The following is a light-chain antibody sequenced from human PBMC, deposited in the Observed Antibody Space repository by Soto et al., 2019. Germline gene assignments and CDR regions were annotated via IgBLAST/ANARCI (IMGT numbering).Light chain of an antibody. V-gene: IGKV3D-15*01. CDR3: QQYNSWPPHT. CDR1: LSVSSY. Sequence: EMGIREAPATLSVSTGEGAPLSCRTSLSVSSYLAWYQQKPGQAPRLLIYEASKRATGIPARFSGSGSGAEFTLTISCLQSEDFAVYYCQQYNSWPPHTFGGGTKVDIK. J-gene: IGKJ4*01. CDR2: EAS.